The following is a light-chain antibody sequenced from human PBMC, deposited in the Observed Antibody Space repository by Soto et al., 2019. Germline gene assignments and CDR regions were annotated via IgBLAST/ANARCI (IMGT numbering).Light chain of an antibody. V-gene: IGKV1-5*01. CDR1: QSISSW. Sequence: DIQMTQSPSTLSASVGDRVTITCRASQSISSWLAWYQQIPGKAPKLLIYDASNLEGGVSSRFSGSGSGTEFTLTISSLQPDDFATYYCQQYDTYPWTFGQGTKVDI. J-gene: IGKJ1*01. CDR3: QQYDTYPWT. CDR2: DAS.